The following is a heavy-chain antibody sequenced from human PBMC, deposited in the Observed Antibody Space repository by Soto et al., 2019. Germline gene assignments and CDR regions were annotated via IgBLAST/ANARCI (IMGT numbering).Heavy chain of an antibody. CDR2: IYYSGRT. J-gene: IGHJ5*02. CDR3: ARGYCSSTICYIWDNWFDP. V-gene: IGHV4-59*01. D-gene: IGHD2-2*02. Sequence: PSENLSLTCTVSGGSIRSYYWSWIRQPPGKGLEWIGYIYYSGRTNYNPSLKSRVTISVDTSKNQFSLKLSSVTAADTAVYYCARGYCSSTICYIWDNWFDPWGQGTLVTVS. CDR1: GGSIRSYY.